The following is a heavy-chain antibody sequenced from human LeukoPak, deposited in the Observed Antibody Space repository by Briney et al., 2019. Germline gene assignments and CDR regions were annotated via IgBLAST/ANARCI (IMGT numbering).Heavy chain of an antibody. CDR3: VRARYSSAWFDS. CDR1: GYIFDRYD. V-gene: IGHV1-8*01. J-gene: IGHJ5*01. Sequence: ASVRVSCKASGYIFDRYDINWIRQATGNGLEWMGWMNPKTGNTGYAQQFQGRVNMTSDTPMTTAYMELNSLISEDTAVHYCVRARYSSAWFDSWGHGALVIVSS. D-gene: IGHD6-19*01. CDR2: MNPKTGNT.